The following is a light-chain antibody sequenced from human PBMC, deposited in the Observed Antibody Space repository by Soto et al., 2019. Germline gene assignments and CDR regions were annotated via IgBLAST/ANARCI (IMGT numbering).Light chain of an antibody. CDR3: FSYTRINTRV. Sequence: QSALTQPASVSGSPGQSITISCTGTSSDIGGYKYVSWYQHHPGKAPKLLIYEVSNRPSGVSNRFSVSKSGNTASLTISGLQAEYEAYYYCFSYTRINTRVFGGGTKLTVL. CDR2: EVS. J-gene: IGLJ2*01. CDR1: SSDIGGYKY. V-gene: IGLV2-14*01.